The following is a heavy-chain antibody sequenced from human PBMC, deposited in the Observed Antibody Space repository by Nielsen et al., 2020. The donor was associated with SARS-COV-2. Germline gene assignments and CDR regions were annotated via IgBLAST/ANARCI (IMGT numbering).Heavy chain of an antibody. V-gene: IGHV4-61*02. CDR3: AREDIVVVPAAMPYYYYYGMDV. CDR2: IYTSGST. J-gene: IGHJ6*02. D-gene: IGHD2-2*01. Sequence: LRLSCTVSGGSISSGSYYWSWIRQPAGKGLEWIGRIYTSGSTNYNPSLKSRVTISVDTSKNQFSLKLSSVTAADTAVYYCAREDIVVVPAAMPYYYYYGMDVWGQGTTVTVSS. CDR1: GGSISSGSYY.